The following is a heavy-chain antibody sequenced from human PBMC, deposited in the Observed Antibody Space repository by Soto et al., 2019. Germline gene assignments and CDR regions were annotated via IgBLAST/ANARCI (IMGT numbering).Heavy chain of an antibody. CDR3: ARAGIRMVRGVTANKGYFDL. CDR2: IYNSGST. Sequence: SETLSLTCTVSGGSISSGGYYWSWIRQHPGKGLEWIGYIYNSGSTYYNPSLKSRVTISVDTSKNQISLKLSSVTAADTAVYYFARAGIRMVRGVTANKGYFDLWGRGTLVTVS. CDR1: GGSISSGGYY. V-gene: IGHV4-31*03. J-gene: IGHJ2*01. D-gene: IGHD3-10*01.